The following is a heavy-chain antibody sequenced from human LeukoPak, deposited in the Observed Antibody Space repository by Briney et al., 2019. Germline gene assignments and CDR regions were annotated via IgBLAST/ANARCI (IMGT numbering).Heavy chain of an antibody. CDR1: GFTFDDYA. CDR2: ISWNSGSI. CDR3: AKDISPWYYYGMDV. Sequence: GRSLRLSCAASGFTFDDYAMHWVRQAPGKGLEWVSGISWNSGSIGYADSVKGRFTISRDNAKNSLYLQMNSLRAEDTALYYCAKDISPWYYYGMDVWGQGTTVTVSS. J-gene: IGHJ6*02. V-gene: IGHV3-9*01.